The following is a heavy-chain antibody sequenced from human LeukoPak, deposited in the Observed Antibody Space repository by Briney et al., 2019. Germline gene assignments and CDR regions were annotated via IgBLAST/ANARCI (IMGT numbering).Heavy chain of an antibody. CDR3: ARDLVSRGRYGMDV. V-gene: IGHV3-74*01. CDR2: IDSDGSRT. J-gene: IGHJ6*02. Sequence: GGSLRLSCAASGFTFSSYWMHWVRQAPGKGLEWVSHIDSDGSRTTYADSVKGRFTISRDNAKNTLYLQMNSLRAEDTAVYYCARDLVSRGRYGMDVWGQGTTVTVSS. CDR1: GFTFSSYW. D-gene: IGHD5/OR15-5a*01.